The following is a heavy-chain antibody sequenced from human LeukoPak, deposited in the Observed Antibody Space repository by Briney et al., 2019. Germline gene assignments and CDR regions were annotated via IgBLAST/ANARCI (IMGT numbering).Heavy chain of an antibody. V-gene: IGHV4-59*01. CDR1: GGSISSYY. CDR2: IYYSGST. Sequence: PSETPSLTCTVSGGSISSYYWSWIRQPPGKGLEWIGYIYYSGSTNYNPSLKSRVTISVDTSKNQFSLKLSSVTAADTAVYYCAGGPPMVRGVIKAALDYWGQGTLVTVSS. D-gene: IGHD3-10*01. J-gene: IGHJ4*02. CDR3: AGGPPMVRGVIKAALDY.